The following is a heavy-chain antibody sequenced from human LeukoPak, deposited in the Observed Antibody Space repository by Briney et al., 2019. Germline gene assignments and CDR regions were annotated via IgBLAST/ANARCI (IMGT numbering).Heavy chain of an antibody. CDR3: AKDGGYYGSGSYFDY. Sequence: GGSLRLSCAASGFTFRSYSMNWVRQAPGKGLEWVSAISGSGGSTYYADSVKGRFTISRDNSKNTLYLQMNSLRAEDTAVYYCAKDGGYYGSGSYFDYWGQGTLVTVSS. CDR2: ISGSGGST. D-gene: IGHD3-10*01. J-gene: IGHJ4*02. V-gene: IGHV3-23*01. CDR1: GFTFRSYS.